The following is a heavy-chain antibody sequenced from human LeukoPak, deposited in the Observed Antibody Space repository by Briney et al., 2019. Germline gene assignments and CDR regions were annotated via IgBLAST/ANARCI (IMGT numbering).Heavy chain of an antibody. CDR2: IWHGQKKE. CDR3: ARADNGSGSYAFDI. J-gene: IGHJ3*02. Sequence: GTSLRLSCAASGFTFSKYGMHWVRQAPGKGLEWVAVIWHGQKKEYYADSVKGRFTISRDNSKNTLDLQMRSLRAEDTAVYYCARADNGSGSYAFDIWGHGTRVTVSS. V-gene: IGHV3-33*08. CDR1: GFTFSKYG. D-gene: IGHD3-10*01.